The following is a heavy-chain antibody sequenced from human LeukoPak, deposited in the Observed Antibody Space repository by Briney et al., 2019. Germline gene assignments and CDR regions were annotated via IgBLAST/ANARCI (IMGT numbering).Heavy chain of an antibody. CDR2: IYYSGST. CDR3: ARVPMVRGAGWFDP. V-gene: IGHV4-59*01. CDR1: GGSISSYY. J-gene: IGHJ5*02. D-gene: IGHD3-10*01. Sequence: PSETPSLTCTVSGGSISSYYWSWIRQPPGKGLEWIGYIYYSGSTNYNPSLKSRVTISVDTSKNQFSLKLSSVTAADTAVYYCARVPMVRGAGWFDPWSQGTLVTVSS.